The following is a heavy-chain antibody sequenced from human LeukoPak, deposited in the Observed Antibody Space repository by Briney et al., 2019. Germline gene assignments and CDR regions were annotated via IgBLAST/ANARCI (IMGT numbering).Heavy chain of an antibody. D-gene: IGHD3-10*01. CDR1: GGSFSGYY. Sequence: PSETLSLTCAVYGGSFSGYYWSWIRQPPGKGLEWIGEINHSGSTNYNPSPKSRVTISVDTSKNQFSLKLSSVTAADTAVYYCARRKQRITMVRGARGGFFDIWGQGTMVTVSS. J-gene: IGHJ3*02. CDR3: ARRKQRITMVRGARGGFFDI. CDR2: INHSGST. V-gene: IGHV4-34*01.